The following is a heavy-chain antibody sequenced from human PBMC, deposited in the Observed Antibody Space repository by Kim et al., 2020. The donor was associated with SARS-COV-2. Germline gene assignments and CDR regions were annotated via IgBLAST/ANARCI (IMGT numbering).Heavy chain of an antibody. Sequence: GGSLRLSCTASGFTFSSYAMHWVRQAPGKGLEWVAVISYDGSNKYYADSVKGRFTISRDNSKNTLYLQMNSLRAEDTAVYYCARDHRVGYGYGDRGAFDIWGQGTMVTVSS. CDR2: ISYDGSNK. V-gene: IGHV3-30-3*01. D-gene: IGHD5-18*01. J-gene: IGHJ3*02. CDR1: GFTFSSYA. CDR3: ARDHRVGYGYGDRGAFDI.